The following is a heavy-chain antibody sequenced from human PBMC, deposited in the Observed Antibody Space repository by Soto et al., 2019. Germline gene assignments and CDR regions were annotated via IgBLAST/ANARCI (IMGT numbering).Heavy chain of an antibody. CDR3: AKGGFEYSGSFQDYLDV. J-gene: IGHJ6*03. CDR2: VLYDGSNE. CDR1: GFTFSRHN. D-gene: IGHD3-10*01. Sequence: QVQLVESGGGVVQPGTSLRLSCGASGFTFSRHNIHWVRQAPGKGLEWVAAVLYDGSNEYYADSVKGRFTISRDNSKNTMYLQMNSLRAEDTAVYYCAKGGFEYSGSFQDYLDVWGKGTTVTVS. V-gene: IGHV3-30*18.